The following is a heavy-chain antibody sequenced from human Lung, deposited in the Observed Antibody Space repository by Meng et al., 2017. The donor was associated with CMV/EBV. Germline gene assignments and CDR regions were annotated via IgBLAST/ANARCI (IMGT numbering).Heavy chain of an antibody. D-gene: IGHD3-3*01. CDR1: GYTFTSYN. CDR2: INTKSGDT. J-gene: IGHJ6*01. V-gene: IGHV1-2*02. Sequence: ASVKVSXKASGYTFTSYNIHWVRQAPGQGLEWMGWINTKSGDTDYAPKFHGRVTMTRDTSINTAHMEVTRLTSDDTATYYCARRWDYWSGFQTGYGLDVWGQGTTVTVSS. CDR3: ARRWDYWSGFQTGYGLDV.